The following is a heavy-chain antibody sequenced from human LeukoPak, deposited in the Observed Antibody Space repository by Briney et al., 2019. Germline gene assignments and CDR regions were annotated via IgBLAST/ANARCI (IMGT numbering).Heavy chain of an antibody. V-gene: IGHV4-34*01. CDR3: ARGLPQNQYSSGWYAGRYYYGMDV. Sequence: SETLSLTCAVYGGSFSGYYWSWIRQPPGKGLEWIGEINHSGSTNYNPSLKSRVTISVDTSKNQFSLKLSSVTAADTAVYYCARGLPQNQYSSGWYAGRYYYGMDVWGQGTTVTVSS. CDR2: INHSGST. D-gene: IGHD6-19*01. CDR1: GGSFSGYY. J-gene: IGHJ6*02.